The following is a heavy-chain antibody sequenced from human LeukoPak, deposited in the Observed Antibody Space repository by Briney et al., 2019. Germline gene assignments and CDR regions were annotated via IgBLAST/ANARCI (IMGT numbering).Heavy chain of an antibody. CDR3: ASSLAGWFDP. CDR2: IYTSGST. CDR1: GGSVSSYY. Sequence: SETQSLTCTVSGGSVSSYYWSWIRQPPGKGLEWIGYIYTSGSTNYNPSLKSRVTISVDTSKNQFSLKLSSVTAADTAVYYCASSLAGWFDPWGQGTLVTVSS. J-gene: IGHJ5*02. V-gene: IGHV4-4*09.